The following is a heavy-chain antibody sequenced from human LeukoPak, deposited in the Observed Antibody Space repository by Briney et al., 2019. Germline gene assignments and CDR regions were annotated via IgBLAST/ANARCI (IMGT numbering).Heavy chain of an antibody. CDR2: ISSSSSYI. D-gene: IGHD5-18*01. V-gene: IGHV3-21*01. CDR1: GFTFSSYS. Sequence: GGSLRLSCAASGFTFSSYSMNWVCQAPGKGLEWVSSISSSSSYIYYADSVKGRFTISRDNAKNSLYLQMNSLRAEDTAVYYCARFTPTAMVTADYWGQGTLVTVSS. J-gene: IGHJ4*02. CDR3: ARFTPTAMVTADY.